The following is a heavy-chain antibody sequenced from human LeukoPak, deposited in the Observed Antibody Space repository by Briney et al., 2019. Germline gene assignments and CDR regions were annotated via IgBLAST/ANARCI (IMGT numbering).Heavy chain of an antibody. V-gene: IGHV3-30-3*01. CDR1: GFTFSSYA. CDR2: ISYDGSNK. J-gene: IGHJ4*02. CDR3: ARDQGGYYPYYFDY. Sequence: QSGGSLRLSCAASGFTFSSYAMHGVRQAPGKGLEWVAVISYDGSNKYYADSVKGRFTISRDNSKNTLCLQMNSLRAEDTAVYYCARDQGGYYPYYFDYWGQGTLVTVSS. D-gene: IGHD3-22*01.